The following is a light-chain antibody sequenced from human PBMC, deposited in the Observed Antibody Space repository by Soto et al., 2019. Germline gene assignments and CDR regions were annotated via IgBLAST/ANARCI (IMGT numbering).Light chain of an antibody. CDR2: EVS. CDR3: NSYTSSSSLYV. CDR1: SSDVGGYNY. J-gene: IGLJ1*01. V-gene: IGLV2-14*01. Sequence: QSALTQPASVFGSPGQSITISCTGTSSDVGGYNYVSWYQQHPGKAPKLMIYEVSNRPSGVSNRFSGSKSGNTASLTISGLQAEDEADYYCNSYTSSSSLYVFGTGTKLTVL.